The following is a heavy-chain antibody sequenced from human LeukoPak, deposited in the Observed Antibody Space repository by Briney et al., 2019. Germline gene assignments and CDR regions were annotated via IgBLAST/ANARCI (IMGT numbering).Heavy chain of an antibody. Sequence: GGSLRLSCAASGFTFGSYAMTWARQAPGKGLEWVSAISGSGGSTYYADSVKGRFTISRDNSKNTLYLQMNSLRAEDTAVYYCATLTFGGVIASSGFDYWGQGTLVTVSS. J-gene: IGHJ4*02. D-gene: IGHD3-16*02. V-gene: IGHV3-23*01. CDR3: ATLTFGGVIASSGFDY. CDR2: ISGSGGST. CDR1: GFTFGSYA.